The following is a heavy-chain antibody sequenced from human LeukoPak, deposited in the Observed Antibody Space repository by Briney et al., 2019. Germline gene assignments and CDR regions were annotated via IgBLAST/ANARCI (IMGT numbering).Heavy chain of an antibody. J-gene: IGHJ5*02. Sequence: GGSLRLSCAASGFTFSTYAMSWVRQAPGKGLEWVSGISDSGGSTYYADSVKGRFTISRDNSKNTLYLQMNSLRAEDTAVYYCAKSGYSSSWYRGDWFDPWGQGTLVTVSS. CDR2: ISDSGGST. CDR3: AKSGYSSSWYRGDWFDP. CDR1: GFTFSTYA. V-gene: IGHV3-23*01. D-gene: IGHD6-13*01.